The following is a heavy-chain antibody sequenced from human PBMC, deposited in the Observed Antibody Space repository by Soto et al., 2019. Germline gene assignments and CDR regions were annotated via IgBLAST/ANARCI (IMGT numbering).Heavy chain of an antibody. CDR1: VFTFSSYA. V-gene: IGHV3-64*01. J-gene: IGHJ4*02. CDR3: AREGYCSSTSCYSFDY. Sequence: EVQLVESGGCLFQPGGSLRLSCAASVFTFSSYAMHWVRQAPGKGLEYVSAISSNGGSTYYANSVKGRFTISRDNSKNTLYLQMGSLRAEDMAVYYCAREGYCSSTSCYSFDYWGQGTLVTVSS. D-gene: IGHD2-2*01. CDR2: ISSNGGST.